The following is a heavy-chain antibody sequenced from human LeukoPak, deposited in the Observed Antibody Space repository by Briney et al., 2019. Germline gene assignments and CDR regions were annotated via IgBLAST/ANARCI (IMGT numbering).Heavy chain of an antibody. J-gene: IGHJ4*02. V-gene: IGHV1-2*02. CDR1: GYTFTGYY. Sequence: ASVKVSRMASGYTFTGYYMHWVRPAPGQGLEWMGWINPNSGGTNYAQKFQGRVTMTRDTSISTAYMELSRLRSDDTAVYYCAIAEVSIFAVVPGDYWGQGTLVTVSS. CDR2: INPNSGGT. D-gene: IGHD3-3*01. CDR3: AIAEVSIFAVVPGDY.